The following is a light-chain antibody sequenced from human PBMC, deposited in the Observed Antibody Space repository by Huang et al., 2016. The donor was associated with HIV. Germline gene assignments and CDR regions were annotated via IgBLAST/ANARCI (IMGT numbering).Light chain of an antibody. Sequence: EVVLTQSPDTLSLSPGERATLSCRASQSLGSSSLAWDQQKPGQAPRLLIYATSTRPTGIPDRVSGSGSGTDFSLTVTRLEPEDFAVYYCQRYGSSPPYTFGQGTKLEI. V-gene: IGKV3-20*01. J-gene: IGKJ2*01. CDR2: ATS. CDR3: QRYGSSPPYT. CDR1: QSLGSSS.